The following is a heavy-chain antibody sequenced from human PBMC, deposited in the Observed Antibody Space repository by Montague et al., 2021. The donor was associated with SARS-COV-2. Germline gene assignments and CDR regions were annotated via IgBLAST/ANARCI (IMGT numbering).Heavy chain of an antibody. J-gene: IGHJ2*01. Sequence: TQSLTCTVSGGSISSGGYYWGWIRQHPGKGLEWIGFIYYSGSTYYNPSLKSRVTISVDTSKNQFSLKLSSVTAADTAVYYCARDPINRITIFGVVTRGWYFDLWGRGTLVTVSS. CDR3: ARDPINRITIFGVVTRGWYFDL. D-gene: IGHD3-3*01. CDR1: GGSISSGGYY. CDR2: IYYSGST. V-gene: IGHV4-31*03.